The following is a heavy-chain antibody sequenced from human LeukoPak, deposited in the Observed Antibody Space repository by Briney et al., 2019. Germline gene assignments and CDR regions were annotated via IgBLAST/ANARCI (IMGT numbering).Heavy chain of an antibody. CDR2: ISNSGGTT. Sequence: GGSLRLSCAASGFTFSGNAMSWVRQAPGKGLEWVSCISNSGGTTYHADSVKGRFAISRDTSKNTLYLQMNSLRVEDTAVYYCAKTSPGYTYGLLDYWGQGTLVTVSS. J-gene: IGHJ4*02. D-gene: IGHD5-18*01. CDR3: AKTSPGYTYGLLDY. V-gene: IGHV3-23*01. CDR1: GFTFSGNA.